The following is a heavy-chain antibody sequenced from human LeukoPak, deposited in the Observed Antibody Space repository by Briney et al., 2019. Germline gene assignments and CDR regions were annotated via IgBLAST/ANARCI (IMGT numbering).Heavy chain of an antibody. CDR3: ASYSAGYCSGGSCYGEDY. V-gene: IGHV1-46*01. D-gene: IGHD2-15*01. Sequence: GASVKVSCKASGYTFTNYYMQWVRQAPGQGLEWIGIINPSPGSTTYAQKFQGRVTMTRDTSTSTVYMELSSLRSEDTAVYYCASYSAGYCSGGSCYGEDYWGQGTLVTVSS. J-gene: IGHJ4*02. CDR2: INPSPGST. CDR1: GYTFTNYY.